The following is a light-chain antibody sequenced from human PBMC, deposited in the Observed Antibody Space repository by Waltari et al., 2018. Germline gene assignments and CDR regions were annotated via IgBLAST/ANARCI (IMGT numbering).Light chain of an antibody. CDR3: SSYISSSTLEL. CDR2: DVS. V-gene: IGLV2-14*03. CDR1: SSYVVGYTY. Sequence: SALTQPASVSGSPGPPITIYCTGTSSYVVGYTYVSRYQQHPAKAPKLLIYDVSNRPSGVSNRFSGSKSGNTASLTISGLQAEDEADYYCSSYISSSTLELFGGGTSLTVL. J-gene: IGLJ2*01.